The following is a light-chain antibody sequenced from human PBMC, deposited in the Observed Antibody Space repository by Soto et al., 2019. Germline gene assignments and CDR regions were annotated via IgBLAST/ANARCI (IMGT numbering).Light chain of an antibody. J-gene: IGKJ1*01. V-gene: IGKV3-15*01. Sequence: EIVMTQSPSTLSVSPRERATLSCRASQSVGDNLAWYQQKPGQAPRLVIRGASKRATGLPDRFSASGSGTEFTLTISRLQSEDVAVYYCQRYDEWPQTFGQGAKADIK. CDR2: GAS. CDR3: QRYDEWPQT. CDR1: QSVGDN.